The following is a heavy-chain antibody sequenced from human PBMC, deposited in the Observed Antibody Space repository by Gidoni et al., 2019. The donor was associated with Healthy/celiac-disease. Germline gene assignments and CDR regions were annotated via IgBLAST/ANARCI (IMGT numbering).Heavy chain of an antibody. V-gene: IGHV4-31*03. CDR3: ARVVMVRGVITRAAWGMDV. Sequence: QVQLQESGPGLVKPSQTLSLTCTVSGGSISSGGYYWSWIRQHPGKGLEWIGYIYYSGSTYYNPSLKSRVTISVDTSKNQFSLKLSSVTAADTAVYYCARVVMVRGVITRAAWGMDVWGQGTTVTVSS. CDR1: GGSISSGGYY. J-gene: IGHJ6*02. CDR2: IYYSGST. D-gene: IGHD3-10*01.